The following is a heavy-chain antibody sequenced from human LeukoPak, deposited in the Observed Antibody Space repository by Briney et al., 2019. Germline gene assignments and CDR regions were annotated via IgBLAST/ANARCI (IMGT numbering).Heavy chain of an antibody. Sequence: GGSLRLSCAASGFTFSSYWMDWVRQAPGKELVWVSRIKSDGSSTSYADSVKGRFTISRDNAKNTLYLQMSSLRAEDTAVYFCARGDGYGDAFDIWGQGTMVTVS. CDR3: ARGDGYGDAFDI. V-gene: IGHV3-74*01. J-gene: IGHJ3*02. CDR2: IKSDGSST. CDR1: GFTFSSYW. D-gene: IGHD5-24*01.